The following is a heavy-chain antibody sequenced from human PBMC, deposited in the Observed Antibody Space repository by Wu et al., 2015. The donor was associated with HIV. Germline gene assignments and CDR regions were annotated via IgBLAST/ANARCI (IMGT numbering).Heavy chain of an antibody. CDR2: INPNSGGT. CDR3: ASGGYINYYDNIGYLDY. D-gene: IGHD3-22*01. CDR1: GYTFTDYY. Sequence: QVQLVQSGAEVKKPGASVKVSCKASGYTFTDYYMHWVRQAPGQGLEWMGWINPNSGGTNSAQKFQGRVTMTRDTSITTAYMELSRLKSDDTAVYYCASGGYINYYDNIGYLDYWAREPWSPSPQ. V-gene: IGHV1-2*02. J-gene: IGHJ4*02.